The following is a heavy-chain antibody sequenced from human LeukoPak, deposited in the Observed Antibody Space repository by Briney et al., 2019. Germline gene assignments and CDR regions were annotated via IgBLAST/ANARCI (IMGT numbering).Heavy chain of an antibody. Sequence: KPSETLSLTCADYGGSFSGYYWSWIRQPPGKGLEWIGEINHSGSTNYNPSLKSRVTISVDTSKNQFSLKLSSVTAADTAVYYCARSGAGVVVAPTPFDPWGQGTLVTVSS. CDR1: GGSFSGYY. J-gene: IGHJ5*02. CDR3: ARSGAGVVVAPTPFDP. D-gene: IGHD2-15*01. V-gene: IGHV4-34*01. CDR2: INHSGST.